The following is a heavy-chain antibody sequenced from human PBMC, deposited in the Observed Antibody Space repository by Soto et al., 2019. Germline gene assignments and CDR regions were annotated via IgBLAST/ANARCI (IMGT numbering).Heavy chain of an antibody. CDR3: ATSEPTGYYFDY. D-gene: IGHD1-26*01. Sequence: PSETLSLTCTVSGGSISSYYWSWIRQPPGKGLEWIGYIYYSGSTNYNPSLKSRVTISVDTSKNQFSLKLSSVTAADTAVYYCATSEPTGYYFDYWGQGTLVTVSS. CDR2: IYYSGST. V-gene: IGHV4-59*01. CDR1: GGSISSYY. J-gene: IGHJ4*02.